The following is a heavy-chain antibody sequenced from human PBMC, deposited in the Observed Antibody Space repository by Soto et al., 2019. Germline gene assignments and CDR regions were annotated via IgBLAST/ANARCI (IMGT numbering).Heavy chain of an antibody. D-gene: IGHD6-19*01. CDR2: IAVGSGNT. Sequence: ASVKVSCKASGFTFTSSAMQWVRQARGQRLEWIGWIAVGSGNTNYAQKFQERVTITRDISTSTAYMEPSSLRSEDTAVYYCASGRRIREQWLEPGKDETRINYYYYGMDVWGKGTTVTVYS. CDR1: GFTFTSSA. J-gene: IGHJ6*04. CDR3: ASGRRIREQWLEPGKDETRINYYYYGMDV. V-gene: IGHV1-58*02.